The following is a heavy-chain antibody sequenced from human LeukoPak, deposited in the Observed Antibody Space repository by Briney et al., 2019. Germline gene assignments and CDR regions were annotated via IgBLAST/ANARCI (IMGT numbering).Heavy chain of an antibody. CDR1: GGSISSSSYY. CDR2: IYYSGST. J-gene: IGHJ4*02. Sequence: SETLSLTCTVSGGSISSSSYYWGWIRQPPGKGLEWIGSIYYSGSTYYNPSLKSRVTMSVDTSKNQFSLKLGAVTAADTAVYYCARQDYSGYDYPFDYWGQGTLVTVSS. D-gene: IGHD5-12*01. CDR3: ARQDYSGYDYPFDY. V-gene: IGHV4-39*01.